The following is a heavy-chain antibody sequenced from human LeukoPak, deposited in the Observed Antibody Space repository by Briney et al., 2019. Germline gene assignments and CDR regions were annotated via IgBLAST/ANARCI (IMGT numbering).Heavy chain of an antibody. CDR1: GFYFSAYP. Sequence: PGGSRRLSCVASGFYFSAYPMSWVRQAPGRGLEWVANIKQDGRQEFYLDSVKGRFTISRDNGNNSLYLHMSRLRVEDTAVYYCARDLKGFNLWGQGALVTVSS. CDR2: IKQDGRQE. V-gene: IGHV3-7*04. J-gene: IGHJ5*02. CDR3: ARDLKGFNL.